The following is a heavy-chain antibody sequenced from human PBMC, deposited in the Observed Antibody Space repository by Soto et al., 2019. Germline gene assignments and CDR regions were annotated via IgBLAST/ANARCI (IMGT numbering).Heavy chain of an antibody. D-gene: IGHD4-17*01. J-gene: IGHJ4*02. V-gene: IGHV1-18*01. CDR1: GYTFTSYG. CDR2: ISAYNGNT. Sequence: QVQLVQSGAEVKKPGASVKVSCKASGYTFTSYGISWVRQAPGQGLEWMGWISAYNGNTNYAQKLQGRVTMTTDTSTSTGDMALRSRRSDDTAVYYCARVWVFPRPSIYGDRNYARFDYWGQGTLVTVSS. CDR3: ARVWVFPRPSIYGDRNYARFDY.